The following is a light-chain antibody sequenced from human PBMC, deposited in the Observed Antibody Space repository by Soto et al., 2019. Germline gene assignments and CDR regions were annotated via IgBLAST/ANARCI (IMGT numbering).Light chain of an antibody. CDR1: TSDIGGYHY. V-gene: IGLV2-11*01. Sequence: QSALTQPRSVSGSPGQSVTITCTGTTSDIGGYHYVSWYQQHPGKVPKLMIYDVTERPSGGPDRFSGSTSGNTASLTISGLLAEDEADYYCCSYAGSYSYVFGTGTKLTVL. CDR2: DVT. J-gene: IGLJ1*01. CDR3: CSYAGSYSYV.